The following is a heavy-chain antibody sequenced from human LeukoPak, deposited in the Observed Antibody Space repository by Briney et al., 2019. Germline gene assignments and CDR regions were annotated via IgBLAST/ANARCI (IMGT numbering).Heavy chain of an antibody. V-gene: IGHV3-53*01. J-gene: IGHJ4*02. Sequence: PGGSLRLSCAASGFTVSSNYMSWVRQAPGKGLEWVSVIYSGGSTYYADSVKGRFTISRDNSKNSVTLQMNSLRVEDTAVYYCARSRWPEDYWGQGTLVTVSS. D-gene: IGHD4-23*01. CDR3: ARSRWPEDY. CDR2: IYSGGST. CDR1: GFTVSSNY.